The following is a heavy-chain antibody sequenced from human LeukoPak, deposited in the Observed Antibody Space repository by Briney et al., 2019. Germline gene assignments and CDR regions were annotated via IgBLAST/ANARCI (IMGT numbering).Heavy chain of an antibody. J-gene: IGHJ5*02. V-gene: IGHV1-18*01. Sequence: GASVKVSCTASGYTFTSYGISWVRQAPGQGLEWMGWISAYNGNTNYAQKLQGRVTMTTDTSTSTAYMELRSLRSDDTAVYYCARDLYRSTIGTTVNWFDPWGQGTLVTVSS. CDR3: ARDLYRSTIGTTVNWFDP. CDR1: GYTFTSYG. D-gene: IGHD1-1*01. CDR2: ISAYNGNT.